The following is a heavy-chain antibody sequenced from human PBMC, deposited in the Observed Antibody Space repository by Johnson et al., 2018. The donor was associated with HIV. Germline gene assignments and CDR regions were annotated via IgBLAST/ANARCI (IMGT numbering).Heavy chain of an antibody. J-gene: IGHJ3*02. CDR1: GFTFDDYD. CDR3: AKVAYSSSYLDAFDI. V-gene: IGHV3-20*04. D-gene: IGHD6-6*01. CDR2: INWNGGST. Sequence: VQLVESGGGLVQPGGSLRLSCAASGFTFDDYDMSWVRQAPGKGLEWVSGINWNGGSTGYTDSVKGRFTISRDNAKNSLYLQMNSLRAEDTAVYYCAKVAYSSSYLDAFDIWGQGTMVTVSS.